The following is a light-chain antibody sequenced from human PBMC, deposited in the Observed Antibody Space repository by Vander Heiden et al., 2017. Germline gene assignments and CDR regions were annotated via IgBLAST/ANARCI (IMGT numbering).Light chain of an antibody. CDR3: VLYMGSGIWV. V-gene: IGLV8-61*01. CDR1: SGSVPTSYF. Sequence: QTVVTQEPSFSVSPGGTVTLTCGSSSGSVPTSYFPSWYQQTPGQAPRPLIYSTNTRSSGVPDRFSGSILGNKAALTITGSQADDESDYYCVLYMGSGIWVFGGGTKLTVL. CDR2: STN. J-gene: IGLJ3*02.